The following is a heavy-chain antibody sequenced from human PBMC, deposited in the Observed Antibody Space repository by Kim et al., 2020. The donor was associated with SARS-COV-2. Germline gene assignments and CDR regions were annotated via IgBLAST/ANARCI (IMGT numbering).Heavy chain of an antibody. CDR2: IYYSGST. Sequence: SETLSLTCTVSGGSISSSSYYWGWIRQPPGKGLEWIGSIYYSGSTYYNPSLKSRVTISVDTSKNQFSLKLSSVTAADTAVYYCARFHSSGYYRGHYFDYWGQGTLVTVSS. V-gene: IGHV4-39*01. J-gene: IGHJ4*02. CDR3: ARFHSSGYYRGHYFDY. CDR1: GGSISSSSYY. D-gene: IGHD3-22*01.